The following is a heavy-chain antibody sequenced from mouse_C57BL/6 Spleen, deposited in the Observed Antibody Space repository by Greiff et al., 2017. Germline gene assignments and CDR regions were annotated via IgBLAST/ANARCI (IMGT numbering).Heavy chain of an antibody. Sequence: DVHLVESGEGLVKPGGSLKLSCAASGFTFSSYAMSWVRQTPEKRLEWVAYISSGGDYIYYADTVKGRFTISRDNARNTLYLQMSSLKSEDTAMYYCTRDREGLLRYYAMDYWGQGTSVTVSS. CDR3: TRDREGLLRYYAMDY. CDR1: GFTFSSYA. CDR2: ISSGGDYI. J-gene: IGHJ4*01. V-gene: IGHV5-9-1*02. D-gene: IGHD1-1*01.